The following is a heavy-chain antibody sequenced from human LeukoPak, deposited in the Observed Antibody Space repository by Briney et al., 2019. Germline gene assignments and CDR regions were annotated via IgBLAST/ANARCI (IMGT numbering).Heavy chain of an antibody. CDR2: IYYSGST. Sequence: SETLSLTCTVPGGSISSSIYYWGWIRQPPGKGLEWIGSIYYSGSTYYNPSLKSRVTISVDTSKNQFSLKLSSVTAADTAVYYCAAVEMATIYAFDIWGQGTMVTVSS. V-gene: IGHV4-39*01. CDR1: GGSISSSIYY. CDR3: AAVEMATIYAFDI. D-gene: IGHD5-12*01. J-gene: IGHJ3*02.